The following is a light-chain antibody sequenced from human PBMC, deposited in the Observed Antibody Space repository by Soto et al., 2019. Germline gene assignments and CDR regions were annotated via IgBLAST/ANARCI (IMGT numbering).Light chain of an antibody. CDR3: QQRSNRPWT. Sequence: ENVLKQSPATLSLSPGERATLSCRASQSVSSYLAWYQQKPGQAPRLLIYDASNTATGIPARFSGSRSGTYFTPTISSLEPEDFAVYYCQQRSNRPWTFGQGTK. V-gene: IGKV3-11*01. CDR1: QSVSSY. J-gene: IGKJ1*01. CDR2: DAS.